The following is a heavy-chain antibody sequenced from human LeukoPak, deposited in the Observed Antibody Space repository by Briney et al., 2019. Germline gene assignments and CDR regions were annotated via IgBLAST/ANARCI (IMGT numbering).Heavy chain of an antibody. CDR3: ARARGPWDYYDSSGYYYFDY. D-gene: IGHD3-22*01. J-gene: IGHJ4*02. Sequence: GGSLRLSCAASGFTFSSYSMNWVRQAPGKGLEWVSSISSSSSYIYYADSVKGRFTISRDNAKNSLYLQMNSLRAEDTAVYYCARARGPWDYYDSSGYYYFDYWGQGTLVTVSS. CDR2: ISSSSSYI. V-gene: IGHV3-21*01. CDR1: GFTFSSYS.